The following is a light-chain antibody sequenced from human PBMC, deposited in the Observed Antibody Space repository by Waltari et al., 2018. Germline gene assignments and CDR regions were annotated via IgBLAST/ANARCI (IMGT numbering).Light chain of an antibody. Sequence: DIVMTQSPLSLPVTPGESASISCRSSRSLLHSNGFTYLHWYLQKPGQSPQLLICEGFHRASGVPDRFSGSGSGTEFTLHISRVEAADVGVYYCMQALQTPRTFGQGTKVEIK. CDR2: EGF. CDR3: MQALQTPRT. V-gene: IGKV2-28*01. CDR1: RSLLHSNGFTY. J-gene: IGKJ1*01.